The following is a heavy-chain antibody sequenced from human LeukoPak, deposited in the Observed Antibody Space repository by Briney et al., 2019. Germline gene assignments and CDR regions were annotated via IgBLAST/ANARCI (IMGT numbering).Heavy chain of an antibody. D-gene: IGHD6-19*01. CDR1: GFSIDDHG. Sequence: PGGSLRLSCAASGFSIDDHGMSWVRQVPGKGLQWVAGINWNGGSTGYADSVKGRFTISRDNAKNSLYLQMNSLRAGDTALYYCASGDSSGWYFDTWGQGTLVSVSS. J-gene: IGHJ4*02. V-gene: IGHV3-20*04. CDR3: ASGDSSGWYFDT. CDR2: INWNGGST.